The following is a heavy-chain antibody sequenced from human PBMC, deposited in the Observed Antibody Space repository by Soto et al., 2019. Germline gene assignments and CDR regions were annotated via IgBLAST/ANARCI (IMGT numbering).Heavy chain of an antibody. CDR2: ISSSSSTI. V-gene: IGHV3-48*02. CDR3: ARSFLGISHCYTCYFDY. CDR1: GFTFSSYS. Sequence: XXSLRLSFAASGFTFSSYSMHWVPQAPGKGLEWVSYISSSSSTIYYADSVKGRFTISRDNAKNSLYLQMNSLRDEDKAVYYCARSFLGISHCYTCYFDYWGQGTLVTVSS. J-gene: IGHJ4*02. D-gene: IGHD2-2*02.